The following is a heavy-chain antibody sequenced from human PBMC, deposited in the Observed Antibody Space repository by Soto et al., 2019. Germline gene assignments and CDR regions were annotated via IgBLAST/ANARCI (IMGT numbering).Heavy chain of an antibody. D-gene: IGHD4-4*01. CDR3: AREVPGYSNPFFDY. Sequence: PSQTLSLTCAISGDSVSSNSAAWNWISQSPSRGLEWLGRAYYRSKWYNDYAVSVKSRITINPDTSKNQFSLQLNSVTPEDTAVYYCAREVPGYSNPFFDYWGQGTLVTVSS. CDR2: AYYRSKWYN. CDR1: GDSVSSNSAA. V-gene: IGHV6-1*01. J-gene: IGHJ4*02.